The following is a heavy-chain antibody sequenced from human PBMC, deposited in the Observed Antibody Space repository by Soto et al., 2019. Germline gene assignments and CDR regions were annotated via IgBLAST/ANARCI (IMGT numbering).Heavy chain of an antibody. Sequence: PGGSLRLSCAASGFTFSSYWMHWVRQAPGKGLVWVSRINSDGSSTSYADSVKGRFTISRDNAKNTLYLQMNSLRAEDTAVYYCARVAVSYDFWSGYYSAEYYYYMDVWGKGTTVTVSS. CDR1: GFTFSSYW. CDR2: INSDGSST. V-gene: IGHV3-74*01. CDR3: ARVAVSYDFWSGYYSAEYYYYMDV. J-gene: IGHJ6*03. D-gene: IGHD3-3*01.